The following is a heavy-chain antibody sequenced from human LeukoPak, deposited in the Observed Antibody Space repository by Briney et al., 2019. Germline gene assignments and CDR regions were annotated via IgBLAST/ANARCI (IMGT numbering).Heavy chain of an antibody. J-gene: IGHJ4*02. V-gene: IGHV4-39*01. CDR3: ARLSYGSGSHYNFYFDF. D-gene: IGHD3-10*01. CDR2: IYYSGNT. Sequence: KPSETLSLTCTVSGDSISSGSHYWGWIRQPPGKELEWIGNIYYSGNTYYNPSLKSRVSISVDASKNQFSLNLSSVTAADTAVYHCARLSYGSGSHYNFYFDFWGQGTLVTVSS. CDR1: GDSISSGSHY.